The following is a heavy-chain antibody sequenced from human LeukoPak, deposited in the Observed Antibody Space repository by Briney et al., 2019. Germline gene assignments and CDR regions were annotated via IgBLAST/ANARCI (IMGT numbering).Heavy chain of an antibody. CDR3: ARGWFGELLYGYNWFDP. CDR1: GFTFSSYG. V-gene: IGHV3-23*01. J-gene: IGHJ5*02. D-gene: IGHD3-10*01. CDR2: ISGSGGST. Sequence: PGGSLRLSCAASGFTFSSYGMSWVRQAPGKGLEWVSAISGSGGSTYYADSVKGRFTISRDNSKNTLYLQMNSLRAEDTAVYYCARGWFGELLYGYNWFDPWGQGTLVTVSS.